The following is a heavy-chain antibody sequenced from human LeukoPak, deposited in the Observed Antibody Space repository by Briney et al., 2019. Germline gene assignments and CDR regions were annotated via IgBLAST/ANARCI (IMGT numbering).Heavy chain of an antibody. D-gene: IGHD3-3*01. CDR1: GGSFSGYY. Sequence: KPSETLSLTCAVYGGSFSGYYWSWIRQPPGKGLEWIGEINHSGSTNYNPSLKSRVTISVDTSKNQFSLKLSSVTAADTAVYYCARTYSGYDFWSGPNYYYGMDVWGQGTTVTVSS. CDR3: ARTYSGYDFWSGPNYYYGMDV. CDR2: INHSGST. J-gene: IGHJ6*02. V-gene: IGHV4-34*01.